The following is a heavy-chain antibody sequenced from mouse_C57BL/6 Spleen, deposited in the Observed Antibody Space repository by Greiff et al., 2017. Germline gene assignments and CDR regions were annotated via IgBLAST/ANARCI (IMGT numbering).Heavy chain of an antibody. CDR3: VRQGLWYFDV. J-gene: IGHJ1*03. V-gene: IGHV10-1*01. D-gene: IGHD3-1*01. CDR1: GFSFNTYA. CDR2: IRSKSNNYAT. Sequence: DVKLQESGGGLVQPKGSLKLSCAASGFSFNTYAMNWVRQAPGKGLEWVARIRSKSNNYATYYADSVKDRFTISRDDSESMLYLQMNNLKTEDTAMYYCVRQGLWYFDVWGTGTTVTVSS.